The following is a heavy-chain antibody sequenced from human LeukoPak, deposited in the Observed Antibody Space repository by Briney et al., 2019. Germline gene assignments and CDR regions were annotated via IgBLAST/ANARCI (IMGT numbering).Heavy chain of an antibody. D-gene: IGHD4-17*01. CDR3: AKDTGDYGAYFEY. V-gene: IGHV3-23*01. J-gene: IGHJ4*02. Sequence: VSAISGSGGSTYYADSVKGRFTISRDNSKNTLYLQMNSLRAEDTAVYYCAKDTGDYGAYFEYWGQGTLVTVSS. CDR2: ISGSGGST.